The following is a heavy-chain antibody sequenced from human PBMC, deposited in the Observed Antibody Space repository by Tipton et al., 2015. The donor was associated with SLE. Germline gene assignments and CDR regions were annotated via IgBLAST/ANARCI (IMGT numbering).Heavy chain of an antibody. CDR1: GFTFNDYG. J-gene: IGHJ6*03. D-gene: IGHD6-6*01. CDR3: ARSSEVYYYYYLDV. V-gene: IGHV3-48*01. Sequence: SLRLSCAASGFTFNDYGMNWVRQAPGKGLEWVSYISSSSSTIYYAVSVKGRFTISRDNAKNSLYQQMNSLRAEDTALYYCARSSEVYYYYYLDVWGKGTTVTVSS. CDR2: ISSSSSTI.